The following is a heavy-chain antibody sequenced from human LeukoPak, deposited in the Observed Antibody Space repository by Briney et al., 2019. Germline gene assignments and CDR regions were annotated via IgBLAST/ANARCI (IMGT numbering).Heavy chain of an antibody. Sequence: PGGSLRLSCAASGFTFSSYAMSWVRQAPGKGLEWVSAISGSGGSTYYADSVKGRFTISRDNSKNTLYLQMNSLRAEDTAVYYCAKDVDIVVVPAATNFDYWGQGTLVTVSS. D-gene: IGHD2-2*01. CDR2: ISGSGGST. CDR3: AKDVDIVVVPAATNFDY. V-gene: IGHV3-23*01. CDR1: GFTFSSYA. J-gene: IGHJ4*02.